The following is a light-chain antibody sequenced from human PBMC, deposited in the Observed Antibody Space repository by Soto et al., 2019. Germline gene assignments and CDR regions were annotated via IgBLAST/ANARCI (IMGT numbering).Light chain of an antibody. Sequence: QSVLTQPASVSGSPGQSITISCTGTSSDVGSYNLVSWYQHHPGKAPKLIIYEGSKRPSGISNRFSGSKSGNTASLTISGLQAEDEADYYCCSYAGSSTPSYVFGSGTKVTLL. CDR3: CSYAGSSTPSYV. J-gene: IGLJ1*01. V-gene: IGLV2-23*01. CDR1: SSDVGSYNL. CDR2: EGS.